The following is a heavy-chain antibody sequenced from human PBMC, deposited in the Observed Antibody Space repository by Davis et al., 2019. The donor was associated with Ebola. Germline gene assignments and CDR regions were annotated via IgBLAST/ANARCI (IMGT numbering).Heavy chain of an antibody. Sequence: MPSHILSPTFPLHGSSFSGFYWSWIRQLPGKGLEWIGDINHSGSTNYNPSLKSRVTISVDTSKNQFSLKLSPVPAADTAVYYCVRRRIAARPVDYLGKGTLVTVST. CDR3: VRRRIAARPVDY. CDR1: GSSFSGFY. D-gene: IGHD6-6*01. CDR2: INHSGST. V-gene: IGHV4-34*01. J-gene: IGHJ4*02.